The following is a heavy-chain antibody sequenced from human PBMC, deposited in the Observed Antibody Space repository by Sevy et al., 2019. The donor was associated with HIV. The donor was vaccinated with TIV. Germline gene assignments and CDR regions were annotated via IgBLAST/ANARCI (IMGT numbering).Heavy chain of an antibody. CDR1: GDSISSSNYY. Sequence: SETLSLTCTVSGDSISSSNYYGGWIRQPPGKGLEWIGSIYYSGSTYYNPSLQSRVTISVDTSKNQFSLRLSSVTAADTAMYYCAGENAWGRGYSWGQGTLVTVSS. D-gene: IGHD1-26*01. J-gene: IGHJ4*02. CDR2: IYYSGST. V-gene: IGHV4-39*01. CDR3: AGENAWGRGYS.